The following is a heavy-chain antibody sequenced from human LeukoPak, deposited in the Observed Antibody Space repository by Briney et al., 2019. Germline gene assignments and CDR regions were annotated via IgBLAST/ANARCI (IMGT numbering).Heavy chain of an antibody. Sequence: GGSLRLSCAASGFTFSSYWMSWVRQAPGKRLEWVANIKQDGSEKYYVDSVKGRFTISRDNAKNSLYLQMNSLRGEDTAVYYCAREVGVISFFDYWGQGTLVTVSS. CDR1: GFTFSSYW. CDR2: IKQDGSEK. D-gene: IGHD3-22*01. J-gene: IGHJ4*02. CDR3: AREVGVISFFDY. V-gene: IGHV3-7*01.